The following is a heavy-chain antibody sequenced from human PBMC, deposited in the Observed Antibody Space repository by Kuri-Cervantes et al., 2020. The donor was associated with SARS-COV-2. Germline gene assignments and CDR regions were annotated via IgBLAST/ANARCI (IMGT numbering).Heavy chain of an antibody. CDR3: ARDSSAPRYFDY. CDR1: GLTVSSNY. J-gene: IGHJ4*02. Sequence: GGSLRLSCAASGLTVSSNYMSWVRQAPGKGLEWVSVVYGAHNTYYADSVKGRFTISRDNSKNTLYLQMNSLRAEDTAVYYCARDSSAPRYFDYWGQGTLVTVSS. CDR2: VYGAHNT. D-gene: IGHD6-6*01. V-gene: IGHV3-53*01.